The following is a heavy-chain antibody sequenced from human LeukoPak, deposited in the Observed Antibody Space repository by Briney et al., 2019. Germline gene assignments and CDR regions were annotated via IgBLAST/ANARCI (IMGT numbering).Heavy chain of an antibody. CDR3: ARLGPASSGWPESFDY. CDR1: GFTFSSYW. D-gene: IGHD6-19*01. V-gene: IGHV3-7*03. CDR2: IKRDGSEK. Sequence: GGSLRLSCAASGFTFSSYWMSWVRQAPGKGLEWVANIKRDGSEKYYVDSVKGRFTISRDNAKNSLDLQMNSLRVEDTAVYYCARLGPASSGWPESFDYWGQGTLVTVSS. J-gene: IGHJ4*02.